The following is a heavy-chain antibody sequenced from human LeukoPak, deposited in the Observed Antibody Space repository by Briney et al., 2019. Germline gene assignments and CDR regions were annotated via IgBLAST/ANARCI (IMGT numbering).Heavy chain of an antibody. J-gene: IGHJ6*02. Sequence: PGGSLRLSCAASGFTFSSYGMHWVRQAPGKGLEWVAIISYDGSNKYYGDSMKGRFTISRDNSKNTLYLQMNSLRAEDTAVYYCAKDLSRGELYYYGMDVWGQGTTVTASS. D-gene: IGHD1-26*01. CDR3: AKDLSRGELYYYGMDV. V-gene: IGHV3-30*18. CDR2: ISYDGSNK. CDR1: GFTFSSYG.